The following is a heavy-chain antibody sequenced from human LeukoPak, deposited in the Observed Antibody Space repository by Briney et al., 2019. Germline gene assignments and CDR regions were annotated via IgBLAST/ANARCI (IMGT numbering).Heavy chain of an antibody. J-gene: IGHJ4*02. Sequence: ASVKVSCKASGYTFTAYHLHWVRQAPGQGLEWMGWINPNSGDPNYAQNFQGRVTMTRDTSISTAYMELSSLRSDDKAVYYCARGGDGNRRDFDYWGQGILVTVSS. CDR3: ARGGDGNRRDFDY. V-gene: IGHV1-2*02. CDR2: INPNSGDP. D-gene: IGHD5-24*01. CDR1: GYTFTAYH.